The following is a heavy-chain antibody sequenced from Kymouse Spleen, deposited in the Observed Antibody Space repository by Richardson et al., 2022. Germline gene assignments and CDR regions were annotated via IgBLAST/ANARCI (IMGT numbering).Heavy chain of an antibody. CDR2: IWYDGSNK. V-gene: IGHV3-33*01. CDR1: GFTFSSYG. Sequence: QVQLVESGGGVVQPGRSLRLSCAASGFTFSSYGMHWVRQAPGKGLEWVAVIWYDGSNKYYADSVKGRFTISRDNSKNTLYLQMNSLRAEDTAVYYCARVGYDILTGYYNVSDAFDIWGQGTMVTVSS. J-gene: IGHJ3*02. CDR3: ARVGYDILTGYYNVSDAFDI. D-gene: IGHD3-9*01.